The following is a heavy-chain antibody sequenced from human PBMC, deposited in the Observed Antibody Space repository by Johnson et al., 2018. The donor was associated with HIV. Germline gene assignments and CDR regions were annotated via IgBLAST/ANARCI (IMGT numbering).Heavy chain of an antibody. V-gene: IGHV3-30*03. CDR2: ISYDGSNK. J-gene: IGHJ3*02. Sequence: VQLVESGGGLVKPGGSLRLSCVTSGFTFSAYYMSWIRQAPGKGLEWVAVISYDGSNKYYADSVKGRFTISRDNSKNTLYLQINSLRAEDTAVYYCARDKNNGYNFDAFDIWGQGTLVTVSS. CDR1: GFTFSAYY. CDR3: ARDKNNGYNFDAFDI. D-gene: IGHD5-24*01.